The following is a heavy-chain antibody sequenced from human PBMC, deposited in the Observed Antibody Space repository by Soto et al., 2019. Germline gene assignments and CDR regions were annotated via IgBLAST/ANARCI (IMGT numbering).Heavy chain of an antibody. J-gene: IGHJ6*03. Sequence: GGSLRLSCVASGFTVSSNYMSWVRQAPGKGLEWVSVIYSGGSTYYADSVKGRFTISRDNSKNTLYLQMNSLRADDTAVYYCARQMSTGYYKHNYMDVWGKGTTVTVSS. CDR2: IYSGGST. V-gene: IGHV3-66*04. CDR3: ARQMSTGYYKHNYMDV. CDR1: GFTVSSNY. D-gene: IGHD3-9*01.